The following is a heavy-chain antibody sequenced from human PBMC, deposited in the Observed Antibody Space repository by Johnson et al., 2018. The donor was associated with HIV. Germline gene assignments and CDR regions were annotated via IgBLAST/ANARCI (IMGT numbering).Heavy chain of an antibody. D-gene: IGHD3-22*01. J-gene: IGHJ3*02. CDR2: ISGSGGST. CDR3: AKSEPAMIVVFRENDAFDI. CDR1: EFTFSDYY. Sequence: VQLVESGGGLVKFGGSLRLSCATSEFTFSDYYMSWIRQVPGKGLEWVSAISGSGGSTYYADSVKGRFTISRDNSKNTLSLQLNSLRAEDTAVYYCAKSEPAMIVVFRENDAFDIWGQGTMVTVSS. V-gene: IGHV3-23*04.